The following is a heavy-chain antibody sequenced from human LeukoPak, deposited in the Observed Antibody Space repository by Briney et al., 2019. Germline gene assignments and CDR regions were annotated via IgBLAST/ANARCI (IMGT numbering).Heavy chain of an antibody. J-gene: IGHJ3*02. CDR3: ARHITRGYCSSTSCGYAFDI. CDR2: IYPGDSDT. Sequence: GESLKIPCKGSGYSFTSYWIGWVRQMPGKGLEWMGIIYPGDSDTRYSPSFQGQVTYSADKSISTAYLQWSSLKASDTAMYYCARHITRGYCSSTSCGYAFDIWGQGTMVTVSS. CDR1: GYSFTSYW. D-gene: IGHD2-2*01. V-gene: IGHV5-51*01.